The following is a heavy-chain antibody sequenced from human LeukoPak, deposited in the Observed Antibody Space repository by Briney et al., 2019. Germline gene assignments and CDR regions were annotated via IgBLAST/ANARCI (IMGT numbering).Heavy chain of an antibody. V-gene: IGHV3-48*03. CDR1: GLTFSSYE. D-gene: IGHD3-10*02. Sequence: GGSLRLSCAASGLTFSSYEMNWVRQAPGKGLEWVSYISSSGSTIYYADSVKGRFTISRDNAKNSLYLQMNNLRAEDTAVYYCAELGITTIGGVWGKGTTVTISS. CDR2: ISSSGSTI. J-gene: IGHJ6*04. CDR3: AELGITTIGGV.